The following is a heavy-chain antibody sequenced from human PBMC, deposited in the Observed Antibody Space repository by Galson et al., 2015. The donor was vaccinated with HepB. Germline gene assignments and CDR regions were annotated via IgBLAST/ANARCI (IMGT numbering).Heavy chain of an antibody. V-gene: IGHV1-69*10. J-gene: IGHJ3*02. CDR2: IIPILGIA. CDR3: ARDIWGSYRYVAFDI. Sequence: SVKVSCKASGGTFSSYAISWVRQAPGQGLEWMGGIIPILGIANYAQKFQGRVTITADKSTSTAYMELSSLRSEDTAVYYCARDIWGSYRYVAFDIWGQGTMVTVSS. CDR1: GGTFSSYA. D-gene: IGHD3-16*02.